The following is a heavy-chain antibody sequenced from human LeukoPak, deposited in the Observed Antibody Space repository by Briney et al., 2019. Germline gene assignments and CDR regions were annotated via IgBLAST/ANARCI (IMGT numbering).Heavy chain of an antibody. CDR3: AKDPVWGSYLYTGGYFDY. CDR1: GFTFSSYA. Sequence: GGSLRLSCAASGFTFSSYAMSWVRQAPGKGLEWVSAISGSGGSTYYADSVKGRFTISRDNSKNTLYLQMNGLRAEDTAVYYCAKDPVWGSYLYTGGYFDYWGQGTLVTVSS. J-gene: IGHJ4*02. V-gene: IGHV3-23*01. CDR2: ISGSGGST. D-gene: IGHD3-16*02.